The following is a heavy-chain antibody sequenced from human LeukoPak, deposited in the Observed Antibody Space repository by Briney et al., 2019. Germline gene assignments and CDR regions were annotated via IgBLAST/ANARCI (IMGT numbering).Heavy chain of an antibody. CDR3: ARDFGWFGELYGMDV. Sequence: GGSLRLSCAASGFTFSSYAMHWVRQAPGKGLEWVAVISYDGSNKYCADSVKGRFTISRDNSKNTLYLQMNSLRAEDTAVYYCARDFGWFGELYGMDVWGQGTTVTVSS. J-gene: IGHJ6*02. CDR1: GFTFSSYA. V-gene: IGHV3-30-3*01. D-gene: IGHD3-10*01. CDR2: ISYDGSNK.